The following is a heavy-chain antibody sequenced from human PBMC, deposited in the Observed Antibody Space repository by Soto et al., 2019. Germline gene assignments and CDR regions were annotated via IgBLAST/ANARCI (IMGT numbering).Heavy chain of an antibody. D-gene: IGHD2-2*01. Sequence: QVQLVQSGDEVKKPGSSVKVSCKASGGTFSSYAISWVRQAPGQGLEWMGGIIPISDTTNYAQKFQGRVTITADESTSTAYMELSSLRSEDTAVYYCARSQGSSTSLEIYYYYYYGMDVWGQVTTVTVSS. V-gene: IGHV1-69*01. CDR2: IIPISDTT. CDR1: GGTFSSYA. J-gene: IGHJ6*02. CDR3: ARSQGSSTSLEIYYYYYYGMDV.